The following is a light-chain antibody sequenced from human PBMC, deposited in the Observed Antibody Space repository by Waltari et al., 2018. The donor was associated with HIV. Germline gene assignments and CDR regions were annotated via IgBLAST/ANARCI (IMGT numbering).Light chain of an antibody. CDR2: RDN. CDR1: SANIGNT. Sequence: QSVLTQPPSASGTPGQRVTISCSGSSANIGNTVYCYQQLPGTAPKLLVYRDNRRPSGVPDRFSGSRAGTSASLDVSGLRSEDEAKYFCAAWDDILSGWVFGGGTKLTVL. CDR3: AAWDDILSGWV. V-gene: IGLV1-47*01. J-gene: IGLJ3*02.